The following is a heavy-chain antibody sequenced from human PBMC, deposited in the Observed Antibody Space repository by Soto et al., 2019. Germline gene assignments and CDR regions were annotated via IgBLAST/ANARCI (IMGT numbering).Heavy chain of an antibody. D-gene: IGHD2-2*01. CDR3: ARVNRGYCSSTSCHYYYGMDV. CDR1: GYTFTGYY. J-gene: IGHJ6*02. V-gene: IGHV1-2*02. Sequence: ASVKVSCKASGYTFTGYYMHWVRQAPGQGLEWMGWINPNSGGTNYAQKFQGRVTMTRDTSISTAYMELSRLRSDDTAVYYCARVNRGYCSSTSCHYYYGMDVWGQGTTVTVSS. CDR2: INPNSGGT.